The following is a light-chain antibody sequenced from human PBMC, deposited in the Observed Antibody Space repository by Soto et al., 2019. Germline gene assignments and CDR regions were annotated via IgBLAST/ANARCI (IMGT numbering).Light chain of an antibody. CDR1: NIGNKR. Sequence: SYELTQSPSVSVAPEKTATIPCGGNNIGNKRVHWYRQKPGQAPVLLISYDSDRPSGIPERFSGSNSGNTATLTISRVEAGDEADYYCQVWDIMTDNYVFGSGTKVTVL. V-gene: IGLV3-21*04. CDR3: QVWDIMTDNYV. CDR2: YDS. J-gene: IGLJ1*01.